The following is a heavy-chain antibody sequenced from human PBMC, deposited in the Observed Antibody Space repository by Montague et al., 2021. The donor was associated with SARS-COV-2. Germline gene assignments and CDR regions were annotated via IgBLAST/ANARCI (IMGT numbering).Heavy chain of an antibody. CDR2: IYYSGTT. J-gene: IGHJ3*02. CDR1: GGSISSYSFY. Sequence: SEILSLTCTVSGGSISSYSFYWGWIRQPPGKGLEWIGTIYYSGTTYYNPSLKSRVTISVDTSKNQFSLNLSSVTAADTAVYYCARPRGVGTYDIWGQGTMVTVSS. CDR3: ARPRGVGTYDI. D-gene: IGHD7-27*01. V-gene: IGHV4-39*01.